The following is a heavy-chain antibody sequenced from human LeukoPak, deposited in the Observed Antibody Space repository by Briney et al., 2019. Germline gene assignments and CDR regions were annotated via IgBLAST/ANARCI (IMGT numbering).Heavy chain of an antibody. CDR3: ARDPAHPSLIVVVPAADY. J-gene: IGHJ4*02. CDR1: GYTFTSYG. CDR2: ISAYNGNT. Sequence: ASVKVSCKASGYTFTSYGISWVRQAPGQGLEWMGWISAYNGNTNYAQKLQGRVTMTTDISTSTAYMELRSLRSDDTAVYYCARDPAHPSLIVVVPAADYWGQGTLVTVSS. D-gene: IGHD2-2*01. V-gene: IGHV1-18*01.